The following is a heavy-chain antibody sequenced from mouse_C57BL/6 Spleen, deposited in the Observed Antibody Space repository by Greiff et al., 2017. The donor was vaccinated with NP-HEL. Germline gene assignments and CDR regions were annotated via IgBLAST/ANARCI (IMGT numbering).Heavy chain of an antibody. D-gene: IGHD1-1*01. J-gene: IGHJ2*01. CDR3: ARPPYGSSYDYFDY. V-gene: IGHV1-26*01. CDR1: GYTFTDYY. CDR2: INPNNGGT. Sequence: VQLQQSGPELVKPGASVKISCKASGYTFTDYYMNWVKQSHGKSLEWIGDINPNNGGTSYNQKFKGKATLTVDKSSSTAYMELRSLTSEDSAVYYCARPPYGSSYDYFDYWGQGTTLTVSS.